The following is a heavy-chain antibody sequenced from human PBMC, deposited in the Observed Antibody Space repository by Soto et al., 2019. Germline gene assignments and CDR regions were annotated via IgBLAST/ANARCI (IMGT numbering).Heavy chain of an antibody. J-gene: IGHJ4*02. CDR1: GGSISSADYY. V-gene: IGHV4-31*03. D-gene: IGHD2-8*02. CDR2: IYHTGAT. Sequence: PSETLSLTCTVSGGSISSADYYWSWIRQHPGKGLEWIGYIYHTGATYSNPSLRSRVSFSVDTSKNQFSLNLTSVTAADTAVYYCARDTGNPKYLDSWGQGTLVTVSS. CDR3: ARDTGNPKYLDS.